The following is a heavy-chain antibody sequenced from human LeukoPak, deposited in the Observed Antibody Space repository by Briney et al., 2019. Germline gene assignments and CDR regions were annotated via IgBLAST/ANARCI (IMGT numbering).Heavy chain of an antibody. V-gene: IGHV4-39*07. J-gene: IGHJ4*02. CDR3: ARLMVYAMGDY. D-gene: IGHD2-8*01. CDR1: GGSISSSSYY. CDR2: IYHSGST. Sequence: SETLSLTCTVSGGSISSSSYYWGWIRQPPGKGLEWIGSIYHSGSTYYNPSLKSRVTISVDTPKNQFSLKLNSVTAADTALYYCARLMVYAMGDYWGQGTLVTVSS.